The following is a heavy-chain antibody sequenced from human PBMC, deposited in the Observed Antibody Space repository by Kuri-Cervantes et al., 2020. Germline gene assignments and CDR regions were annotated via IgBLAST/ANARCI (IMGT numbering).Heavy chain of an antibody. V-gene: IGHV3-48*01. CDR1: GSSFGNYS. D-gene: IGHD1-26*01. J-gene: IGHJ4*02. Sequence: GESLKISCAASGSSFGNYSMNWVRQAPGKGPEWVSYISSSSSTIYYADSVKGRFTISRDNAKNSLYLQMNSLRAEDTAVYYCARDLMGATYNYWGQGALVTVSS. CDR3: ARDLMGATYNY. CDR2: ISSSSSTI.